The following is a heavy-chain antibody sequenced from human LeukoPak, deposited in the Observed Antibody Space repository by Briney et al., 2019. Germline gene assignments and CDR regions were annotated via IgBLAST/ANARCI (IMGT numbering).Heavy chain of an antibody. CDR3: ASLTYYYDSSGYYYSPYFDY. V-gene: IGHV1-69*13. CDR2: IIPIFGTA. J-gene: IGHJ4*02. D-gene: IGHD3-22*01. CDR1: GGTFSSYA. Sequence: GASVKVSCKASGGTFSSYAISWVRQAPGQGLEWMGGIIPIFGTANYAQKFQGRVTITADESTSTAYMELSSLRSEDTAVYYCASLTYYYDSSGYYYSPYFDYWGQGTLVTVSS.